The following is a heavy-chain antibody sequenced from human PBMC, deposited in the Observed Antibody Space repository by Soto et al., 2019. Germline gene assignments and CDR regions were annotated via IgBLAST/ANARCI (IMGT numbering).Heavy chain of an antibody. Sequence: EVQLVESGGGLVQPGGSLRLSCAASGFTFSSYWMSWVRQAPGKGLEWVANIKQDGSEKYYVDSVKGRFTISRDNAKNSLYLQMNSLRAEDTAVYYCAREGGGALNYGMDVWGQGTTVTVSS. CDR3: AREGGGALNYGMDV. D-gene: IGHD1-26*01. V-gene: IGHV3-7*01. CDR1: GFTFSSYW. J-gene: IGHJ6*02. CDR2: IKQDGSEK.